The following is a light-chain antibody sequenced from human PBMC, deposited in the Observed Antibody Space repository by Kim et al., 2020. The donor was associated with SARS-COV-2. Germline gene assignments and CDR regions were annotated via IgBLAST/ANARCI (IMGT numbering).Light chain of an antibody. CDR2: AKN. CDR1: SLRTYY. V-gene: IGLV3-19*01. CDR3: KSRDTSGDRLV. Sequence: SSELTQDPAVSVALGQTVRITCQGDSLRTYYASWYQQKPGQAPALVIYAKNNRPSGIPDRFSGSSSGNTASFTITGAQAEDEADYYCKSRDTSGDRLVFGGGTKLTVL. J-gene: IGLJ2*01.